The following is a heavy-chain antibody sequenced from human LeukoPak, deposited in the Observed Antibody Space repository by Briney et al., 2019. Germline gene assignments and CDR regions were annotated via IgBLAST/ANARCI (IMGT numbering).Heavy chain of an antibody. D-gene: IGHD3-3*01. V-gene: IGHV3-21*01. CDR1: GFTFSSYS. J-gene: IGHJ3*02. CDR3: ARAIRDQHAFDI. CDR2: ISSSSSYI. Sequence: KTGGSLRLSCAASGFTFSSYSMNWVRQAPGKGLEWVSSISSSSSYIYYADSVKGRFTISRDNAKNSLYLQMNSLRAEDTAVYYCARAIRDQHAFDIWGQGTMVTVSS.